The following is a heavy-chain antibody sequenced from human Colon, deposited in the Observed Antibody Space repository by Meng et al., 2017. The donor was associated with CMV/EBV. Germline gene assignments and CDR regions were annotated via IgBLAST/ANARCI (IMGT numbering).Heavy chain of an antibody. D-gene: IGHD1-1*01. CDR1: GFTFSNAW. CDR2: ISSSSSYI. Sequence: GGSLRLSCAASGFTFSNAWMSWVRQAPGKGLEWVSSISSSSSYIYYADSVKGRFTISRDNAKNSLYLQMNSLRAEDTAVYYCARDSIGNGPDAFDIWGQGTMVTVSS. J-gene: IGHJ3*02. CDR3: ARDSIGNGPDAFDI. V-gene: IGHV3-21*01.